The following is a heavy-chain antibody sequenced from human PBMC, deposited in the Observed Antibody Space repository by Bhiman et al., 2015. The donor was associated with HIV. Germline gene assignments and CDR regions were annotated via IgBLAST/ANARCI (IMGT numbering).Heavy chain of an antibody. Sequence: EVQLVESGGGLVKPGGSLRLSCAASGFTFNNAWMSWVRQAPGKGLEWVGRIKRKSDGGTTDYAAPVKGRFTISRDDSKNTLYLQMDSLKTEDTAVYYCSTDLAAVGSGAFDIWGQG. J-gene: IGHJ3*02. CDR1: GFTFNNAW. CDR3: STDLAAVGSGAFDI. D-gene: IGHD6-13*01. CDR2: IKRKSDGGTT. V-gene: IGHV3-15*01.